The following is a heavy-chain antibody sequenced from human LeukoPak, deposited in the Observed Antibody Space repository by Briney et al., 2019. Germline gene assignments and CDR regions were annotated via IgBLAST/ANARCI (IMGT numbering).Heavy chain of an antibody. CDR2: INHSGST. D-gene: IGHD3-9*01. Sequence: SETLSLTCAVYGGSFSGYYWSWVRQPPGKGLEWIGEINHSGSTYYNPSLKSRVTISVDTSKNQFSLKLSSVTAADTAVYYCASRLKLRKETDWDYWGQGTLVTVSS. CDR3: ASRLKLRKETDWDY. V-gene: IGHV4-34*01. J-gene: IGHJ4*02. CDR1: GGSFSGYY.